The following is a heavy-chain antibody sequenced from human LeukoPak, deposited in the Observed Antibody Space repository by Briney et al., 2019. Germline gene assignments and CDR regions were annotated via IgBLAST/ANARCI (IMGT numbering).Heavy chain of an antibody. CDR3: TREGAHDAFDI. CDR2: IGTAGDT. CDR1: GFTFSTYD. J-gene: IGHJ3*02. Sequence: SLSLSCAACGFTFSTYDMHWVCQDTGKGLEWVSTIGTAGDTHSLESVKGRFTISRQNAKNSLYVQMNSLRAGDTALYYCTREGAHDAFDIWGQGTMVSLSS. V-gene: IGHV3-13*04. D-gene: IGHD4/OR15-4a*01.